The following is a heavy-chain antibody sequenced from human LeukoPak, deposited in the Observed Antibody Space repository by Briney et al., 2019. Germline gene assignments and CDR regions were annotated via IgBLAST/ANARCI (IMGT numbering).Heavy chain of an antibody. D-gene: IGHD6-13*01. CDR3: ARGRQPAPYYYYGMEV. CDR1: GGSFSGFY. V-gene: IGHV4-34*01. CDR2: INHSGST. Sequence: SETLSLTCVVYGGSFSGFYWSWIRQSPGRGLEWIGKINHSGSTNYNPSLKSRVTISVDTSKNQFSLKLSFVTAADTAVYYCARGRQPAPYYYYGMEVWGQGTTVTVSS. J-gene: IGHJ6*02.